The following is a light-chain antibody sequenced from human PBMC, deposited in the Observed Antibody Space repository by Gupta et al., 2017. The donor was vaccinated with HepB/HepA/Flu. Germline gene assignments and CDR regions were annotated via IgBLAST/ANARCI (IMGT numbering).Light chain of an antibody. V-gene: IGKV4-1*01. CDR2: WAS. J-gene: IGKJ1*01. CDR3: QQYYSNPRT. CDR1: QSVLYSSKNKNF. Sequence: DIVMTQSPESLAVSLGERATINCKSSQSVLYSSKNKNFLTWYQQKPGQSPRVLIYWASTRESGVPDRFSGSGSGTDVTLTISNLQAEDVAVYYCQQYYSNPRTFGQGTKLEI.